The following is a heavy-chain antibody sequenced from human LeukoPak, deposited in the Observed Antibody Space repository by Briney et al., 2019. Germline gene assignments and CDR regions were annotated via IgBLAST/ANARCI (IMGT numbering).Heavy chain of an antibody. D-gene: IGHD6-19*01. Sequence: ASVKVSCKASGYTFTAYGLSWVRQAPGQGLEWMGWISPHSGNRNYAQNLQGRVTMTTDTSTSTAYMELRSLRSDGTAMYYCARIPELAGTNFDFWGQGTLVTVSS. CDR2: ISPHSGNR. V-gene: IGHV1-18*01. J-gene: IGHJ4*02. CDR1: GYTFTAYG. CDR3: ARIPELAGTNFDF.